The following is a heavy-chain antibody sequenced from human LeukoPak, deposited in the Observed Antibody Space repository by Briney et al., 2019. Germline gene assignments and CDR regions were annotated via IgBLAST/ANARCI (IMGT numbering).Heavy chain of an antibody. J-gene: IGHJ6*03. CDR2: ISGDGRDI. CDR3: ARDVDYYDSSGSYYYYYMDV. Sequence: GGTLRLSCAASAFTFSSYGMSWVRQAPGKGLEWVSAISGDGRDIFYADAVKGRFTISRDNAKNSLYLQMNSLRAEDTAVYYCARDVDYYDSSGSYYYYYMDVWGKGTTVTISS. CDR1: AFTFSSYG. V-gene: IGHV3-23*01. D-gene: IGHD3-22*01.